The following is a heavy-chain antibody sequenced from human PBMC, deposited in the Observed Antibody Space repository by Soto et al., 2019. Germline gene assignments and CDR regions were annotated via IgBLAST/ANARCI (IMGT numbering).Heavy chain of an antibody. D-gene: IGHD2-2*01. Sequence: PGESLKISCKGSGYRFTSYWIGWVRQMPRKGLEWMGIIYPGDSDTRYSPSFQGQVTISADKSISTAYLQWSSLKASDTAMYYCARPPPYCSSTSCQEDAFDIWGQGTMVTVSS. CDR2: IYPGDSDT. CDR3: ARPPPYCSSTSCQEDAFDI. J-gene: IGHJ3*02. CDR1: GYRFTSYW. V-gene: IGHV5-51*01.